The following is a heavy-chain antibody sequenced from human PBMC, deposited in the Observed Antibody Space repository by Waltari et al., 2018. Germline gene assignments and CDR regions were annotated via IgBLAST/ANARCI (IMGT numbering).Heavy chain of an antibody. CDR1: GFTFSSYA. CDR2: ISSGGST. J-gene: IGHJ4*03. D-gene: IGHD6-13*01. V-gene: IGHV3-23*04. CDR3: AKGSSWSTSRGLDS. Sequence: EVQLVESGGGLAKPGGSLRLSCAASGFTFSSYAMHWVRQAPGKGLEWVSAISSGGSTYYADSVKGRFTISRDNSKNTLSLQMNSLRAEDTAVYYWAKGSSWSTSRGLDSWGQGVVVTVSS.